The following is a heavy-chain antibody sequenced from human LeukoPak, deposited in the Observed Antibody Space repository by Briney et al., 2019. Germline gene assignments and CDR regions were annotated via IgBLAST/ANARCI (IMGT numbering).Heavy chain of an antibody. CDR2: IIPIFGTA. D-gene: IGHD2-2*01. V-gene: IGHV1-69*13. J-gene: IGHJ5*02. CDR1: GGTFSSYA. Sequence: SVKVSCKASGGTFSSYAISWVRQAPGQGLEWMGGIIPIFGTANYAQKFQGRVTITADESTSTAYMELSSLRSEDTAVYYCARAPAWGYCSSTSRYGWFDPWGQGTLVTVSS. CDR3: ARAPAWGYCSSTSRYGWFDP.